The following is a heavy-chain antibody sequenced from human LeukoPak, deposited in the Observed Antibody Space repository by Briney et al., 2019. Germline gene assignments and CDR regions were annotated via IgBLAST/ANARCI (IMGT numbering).Heavy chain of an antibody. D-gene: IGHD6-13*01. CDR3: ARGYSTSWTYYFDY. J-gene: IGHJ4*02. CDR2: THYGGTT. Sequence: SETLSLTCTVSDGAITGYYWGWIRQPPGKGLDWVGHTHYGGTTNYNPSLKSRVTISVDTSKNQFSLKVTSVTAADTAAYYCARGYSTSWTYYFDYWGQGALVTVSS. CDR1: DGAITGYY. V-gene: IGHV4-59*01.